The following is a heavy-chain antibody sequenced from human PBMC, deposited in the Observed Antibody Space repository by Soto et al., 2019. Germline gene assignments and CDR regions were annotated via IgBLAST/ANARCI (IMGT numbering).Heavy chain of an antibody. Sequence: PGGSLILSCAASGFTFSTYWMHWVRQAPGKGLVWVSRINGDGSDTVYADSVKGRFTISRDNAKNTLYLQMNSLRAEDTAVYYCTRSITGFSYADSWGRGTLVTVSS. CDR2: INGDGSDT. CDR1: GFTFSTYW. J-gene: IGHJ2*01. D-gene: IGHD2-2*01. CDR3: TRSITGFSYADS. V-gene: IGHV3-74*01.